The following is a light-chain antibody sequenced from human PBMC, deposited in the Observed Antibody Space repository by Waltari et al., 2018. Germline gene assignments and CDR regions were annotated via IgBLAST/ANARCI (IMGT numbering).Light chain of an antibody. CDR1: QSVLFSSNNKNY. Sequence: DIVMTQSPDSLAVSLGERATINCQSSQSVLFSSNNKNYLAWYQQKPGQPPRLLIYLASIRESGVPDRFSGSGSETDFTLTIGSLQAEDVAVYYCQQYYVMPPTFGQGTKVEIK. V-gene: IGKV4-1*01. CDR2: LAS. CDR3: QQYYVMPPT. J-gene: IGKJ1*01.